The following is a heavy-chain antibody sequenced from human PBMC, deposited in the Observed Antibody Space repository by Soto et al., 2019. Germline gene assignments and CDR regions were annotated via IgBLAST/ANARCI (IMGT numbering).Heavy chain of an antibody. D-gene: IGHD3-10*01. Sequence: EVQLVASGGGLVQPGGSLRLSCAAFGFTYNSYDMHWVRQVTGKGLEWVSSMGGAGAREYADSVKGRFIISRDNAKNSLYLQMDSLRAGDTAVYYCTRAAFGDGMDLWGQGTPVTVSS. V-gene: IGHV3-13*01. CDR3: TRAAFGDGMDL. CDR2: MGGAGAR. CDR1: GFTYNSYD. J-gene: IGHJ6*02.